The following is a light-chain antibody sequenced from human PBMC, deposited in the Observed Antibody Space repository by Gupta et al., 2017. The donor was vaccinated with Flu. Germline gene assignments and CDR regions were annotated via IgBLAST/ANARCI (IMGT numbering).Light chain of an antibody. CDR3: QQSDTSPGT. CDR2: AAS. Sequence: DIQMTQSPSSLSASVGDRVNITCRASQDIMSYLNWYQQKPGKAPEVLIYAASNLHSGVPSRFSGSESGTTFTLTITSLQPEDFATYHCQQSDTSPGTSGQGTRLDIK. J-gene: IGKJ5*01. CDR1: QDIMSY. V-gene: IGKV1-39*01.